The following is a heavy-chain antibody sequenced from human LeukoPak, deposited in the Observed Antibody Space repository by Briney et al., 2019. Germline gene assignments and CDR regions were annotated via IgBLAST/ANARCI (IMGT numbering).Heavy chain of an antibody. Sequence: TGGSLRLSCAASGFSFSSLGMHWVRQAPGKGLEWVAVISPDGTKKLYADSVTGRFTISRDSSKNTVSLQLNSPRAEDTAVYYCAKEYKFFSGYDYWGQGTLVTVSS. D-gene: IGHD5-12*01. CDR1: GFSFSSLG. CDR3: AKEYKFFSGYDY. CDR2: ISPDGTKK. J-gene: IGHJ4*02. V-gene: IGHV3-30*18.